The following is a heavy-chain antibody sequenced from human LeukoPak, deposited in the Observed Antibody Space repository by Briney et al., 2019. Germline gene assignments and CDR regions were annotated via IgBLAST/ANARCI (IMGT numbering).Heavy chain of an antibody. D-gene: IGHD3-10*01. V-gene: IGHV4-34*01. CDR1: GGSFSGYY. Sequence: PSETLSLTCAVYGGSFSGYYWSWIRQPPGKGLEWIGEINHSGSTNYNPSLKSRVTISVDTSKNQFSLKLSSVTAADTAVYYCARDVLWFGNNWFDPWGQGTLVTVSS. CDR2: INHSGST. J-gene: IGHJ5*02. CDR3: ARDVLWFGNNWFDP.